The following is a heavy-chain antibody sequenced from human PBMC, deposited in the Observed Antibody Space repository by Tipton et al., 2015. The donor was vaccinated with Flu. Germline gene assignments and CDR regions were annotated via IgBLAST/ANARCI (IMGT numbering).Heavy chain of an antibody. D-gene: IGHD5/OR15-5a*01. V-gene: IGHV3-23*01. CDR1: GFAVRTNY. CDR3: AKVIPEKVSGLDY. Sequence: SLRLSCEASGFAVRTNYMSWVRQAPGKRLEWISDISGGGGGTYYADSVKGRFTISRDNSKNMLYLRMNSLSAEDTAIYYCAKVIPEKVSGLDYWGQGTLVTVSS. CDR2: ISGGGGGT. J-gene: IGHJ4*02.